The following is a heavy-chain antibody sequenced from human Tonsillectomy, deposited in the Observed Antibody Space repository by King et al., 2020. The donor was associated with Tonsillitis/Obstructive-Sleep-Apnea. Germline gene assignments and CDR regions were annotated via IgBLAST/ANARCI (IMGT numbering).Heavy chain of an antibody. CDR1: GFTFSSYG. D-gene: IGHD5-12*01. Sequence: VQLVESGGGVVQPGRSLRLSCAASGFTFSSYGMHWARQSPGKGLEWVAGIGYDGSNKYYADSVKGRFTISRDNSKNTLYLQMNSLRAEDTAVYYCARDYEGDYFDYWGQGTLVTVSS. CDR3: ARDYEGDYFDY. V-gene: IGHV3-33*01. CDR2: IGYDGSNK. J-gene: IGHJ4*02.